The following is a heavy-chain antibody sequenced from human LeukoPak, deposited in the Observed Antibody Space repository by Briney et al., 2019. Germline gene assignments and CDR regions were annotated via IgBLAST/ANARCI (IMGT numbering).Heavy chain of an antibody. CDR2: ISSSGSTI. CDR3: ARDCIAAAGTCAFDI. V-gene: IGHV3-11*01. D-gene: IGHD6-13*01. Sequence: GGSLRLSCAASGFTVSSNYMSWVRQAPGKGLEWVSYISSSGSTIYYADSVKGRFTISRDNAKNSLYLQMNSLRAEDTAVYYCARDCIAAAGTCAFDIWGQGTMVTVSS. J-gene: IGHJ3*02. CDR1: GFTVSSNY.